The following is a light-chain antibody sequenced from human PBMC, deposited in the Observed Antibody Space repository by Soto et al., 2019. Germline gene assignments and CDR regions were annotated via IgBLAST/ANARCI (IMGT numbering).Light chain of an antibody. Sequence: EIVLTQSPGTLSLFPGERATLSYRASSSVSSYLAWYQQKPGQAPRLLIYDASNRATGIPARFSGSGSGTDFTLIISSLQPEDFAFYYCQQRRDWPWTFGQGTRVEIE. CDR2: DAS. V-gene: IGKV3-11*01. J-gene: IGKJ1*01. CDR3: QQRRDWPWT. CDR1: SSVSSY.